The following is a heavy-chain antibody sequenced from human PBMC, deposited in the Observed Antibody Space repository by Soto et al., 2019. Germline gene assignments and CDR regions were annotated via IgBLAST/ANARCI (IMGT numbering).Heavy chain of an antibody. CDR3: GRGGYYDSSGIRNYHYYGMDV. J-gene: IGHJ6*01. Sequence: QVHLVQSGGEVKKPGASVKVFCKTSGYTFSSYGVNWVRQAPGRGLEWMGWISPYNDHTYYAQKFQGRVSMTTDKATKRAYIDLRSVRSDDTAVYYCGRGGYYDSSGIRNYHYYGMDVWGQGTTVIVSS. V-gene: IGHV1-18*01. CDR1: GYTFSSYG. D-gene: IGHD3-22*01. CDR2: ISPYNDHT.